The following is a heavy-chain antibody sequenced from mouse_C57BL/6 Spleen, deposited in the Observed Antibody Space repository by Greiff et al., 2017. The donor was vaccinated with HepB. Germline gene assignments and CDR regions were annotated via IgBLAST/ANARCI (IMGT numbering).Heavy chain of an antibody. J-gene: IGHJ2*01. D-gene: IGHD2-2*01. CDR3: ARSEGYEAFDY. CDR1: GYTFTSYT. CDR2: INPSSGYT. Sequence: VQGVESGAELARPGASVKMSCKASGYTFTSYTMHWVKQRPGQGLEWIGYINPSSGYTKYNQKFKDKATLTADKSSSTAYMQLSSLTSEDSAVYYCARSEGYEAFDYWGQGTTLTVSS. V-gene: IGHV1-4*01.